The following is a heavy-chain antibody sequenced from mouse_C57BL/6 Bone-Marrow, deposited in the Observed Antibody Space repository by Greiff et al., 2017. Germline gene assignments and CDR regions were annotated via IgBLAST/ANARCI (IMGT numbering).Heavy chain of an antibody. V-gene: IGHV1-15*01. D-gene: IGHD1-1*01. Sequence: QVQLQQSGAELVRPGASVTLSCKASGYTFTDYEMHWVKQTPVHGLEWIGAIDPETGGTAYNQKFKGKAILTADKSSSTAYMELRSLTSEDSAVYYCTRYYGSSSAWFAYWGQGTLVTVSA. J-gene: IGHJ3*01. CDR2: IDPETGGT. CDR3: TRYYGSSSAWFAY. CDR1: GYTFTDYE.